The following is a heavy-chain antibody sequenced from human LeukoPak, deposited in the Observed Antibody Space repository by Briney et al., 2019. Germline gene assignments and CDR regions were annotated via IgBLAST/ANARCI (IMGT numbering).Heavy chain of an antibody. D-gene: IGHD3-22*01. CDR3: ARADYYDSSGSDY. Sequence: GGSLRLSCAASGFTFSSYGMHWVRQAPGKGLEWVAFIRYDGSNKYYADSVKGRFTISRDNSKNTLYLQMNSLRAEDTAVYYCARADYYDSSGSDYWGQGTLVTVSS. CDR1: GFTFSSYG. CDR2: IRYDGSNK. V-gene: IGHV3-30*02. J-gene: IGHJ4*02.